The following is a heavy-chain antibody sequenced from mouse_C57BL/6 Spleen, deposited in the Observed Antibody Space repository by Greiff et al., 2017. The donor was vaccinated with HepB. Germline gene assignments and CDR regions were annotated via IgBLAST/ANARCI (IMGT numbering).Heavy chain of an antibody. CDR3: AKGNWDPYYAMDY. Sequence: VQLQQSGPGLVQPSQSLSITCTVSGFSLTSYGVHWARQSPGKGLEWLGVIWRGGSTDYNAAFMSRLSITKDNSKSQVFFKMNSLQADDTAIYYCAKGNWDPYYAMDYWGQGTSVTVSS. CDR2: IWRGGST. J-gene: IGHJ4*01. V-gene: IGHV2-5*01. CDR1: GFSLTSYG. D-gene: IGHD4-1*01.